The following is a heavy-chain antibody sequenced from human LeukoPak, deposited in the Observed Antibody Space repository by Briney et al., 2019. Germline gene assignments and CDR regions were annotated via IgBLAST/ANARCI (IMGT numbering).Heavy chain of an antibody. CDR2: IIPIFGTA. CDR1: GGTFSSYA. CDR3: AREGESGDPYYFDY. V-gene: IGHV1-69*13. D-gene: IGHD3-16*01. Sequence: RASVKVSCKASGGTFSSYAISWVRQAPGQGLEWMGGIIPIFGTANYAQKFQGRVTITADESTSTAYMELSSLRSEDTAVYYCAREGESGDPYYFDYWGQGTLVTVSS. J-gene: IGHJ4*02.